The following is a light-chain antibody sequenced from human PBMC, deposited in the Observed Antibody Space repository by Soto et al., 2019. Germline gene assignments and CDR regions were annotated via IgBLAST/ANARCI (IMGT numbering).Light chain of an antibody. CDR2: DAS. V-gene: IGKV1-33*01. Sequence: DIQMTQSPSSLSASLGDRVTITCQASQDIKNYLNWYQQKPGKAPKLLIYDASNLQTGVPSRFSASGSVTDFTFTISSLQSEDIAPYYCQQDDSLPITFGQGTRLEFK. J-gene: IGKJ5*01. CDR1: QDIKNY. CDR3: QQDDSLPIT.